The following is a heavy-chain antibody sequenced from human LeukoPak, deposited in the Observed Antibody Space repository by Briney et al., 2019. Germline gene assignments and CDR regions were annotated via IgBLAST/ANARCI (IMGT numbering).Heavy chain of an antibody. CDR2: ISGSGGST. D-gene: IGHD3-22*01. V-gene: IGHV3-23*01. CDR3: ARAHYYDSSGYVDY. CDR1: GFTFSSYA. Sequence: GGSLRLSCAASGFTFSSYAMSWVRQAPGKGLEWVSAISGSGGSTYYADSVKGRFTISRDNSKNTLYLQMNSLRAEDTAVYYCARAHYYDSSGYVDYWGQGTLVTVSS. J-gene: IGHJ4*02.